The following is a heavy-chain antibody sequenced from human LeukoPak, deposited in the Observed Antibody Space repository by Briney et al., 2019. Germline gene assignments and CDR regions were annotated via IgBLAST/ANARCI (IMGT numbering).Heavy chain of an antibody. Sequence: GGSLRLSCAASGFTFSSYSMNWVRQAPGKGLEWVSSISSSSSYIYYADSVKSRFTISRDNAKNSLYLQMNSLRAEDTAVYYCARGSSGYSYYFDYWGQGTLVSVSS. V-gene: IGHV3-21*01. CDR1: GFTFSSYS. CDR2: ISSSSSYI. D-gene: IGHD3-22*01. CDR3: ARGSSGYSYYFDY. J-gene: IGHJ4*02.